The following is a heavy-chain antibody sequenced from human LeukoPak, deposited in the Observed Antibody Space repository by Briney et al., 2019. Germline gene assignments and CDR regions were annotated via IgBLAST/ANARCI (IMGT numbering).Heavy chain of an antibody. D-gene: IGHD5-24*01. V-gene: IGHV4-34*01. J-gene: IGHJ4*02. Sequence: PLETLSLTCAVYGGSFSGYYWSWIRQPPGKGLEWIGEINHSGSTNYNPSLKSRVTISVDTSKNQFSLKLSSVTAADTAVYYCARVEMATISGYFDYWGQGTLVTVSS. CDR1: GGSFSGYY. CDR2: INHSGST. CDR3: ARVEMATISGYFDY.